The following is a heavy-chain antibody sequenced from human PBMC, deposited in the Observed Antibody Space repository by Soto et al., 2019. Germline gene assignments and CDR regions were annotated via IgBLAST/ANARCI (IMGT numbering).Heavy chain of an antibody. CDR3: ARRLNRREYSSSFDY. V-gene: IGHV4-34*01. D-gene: IGHD6-6*01. CDR2: INHSGST. CDR1: GGSFSGYY. J-gene: IGHJ4*02. Sequence: SETLSLTCAVYGGSFSGYYWSWIRQPPGKGLEWIGEINHSGSTNYNPSLKSRVTISVDTSKNQFSLKLSSVTAADTAVYYCARRLNRREYSSSFDYWGQGTLVTVSS.